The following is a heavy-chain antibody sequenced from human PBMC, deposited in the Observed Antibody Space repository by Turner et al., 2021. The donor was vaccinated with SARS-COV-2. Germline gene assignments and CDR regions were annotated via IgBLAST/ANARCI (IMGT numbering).Heavy chain of an antibody. CDR2: ISYDGSDK. CDR1: GFTFSRYG. CDR3: AKGGWYYDSSAADY. V-gene: IGHV3-30*18. J-gene: IGHJ4*02. D-gene: IGHD3-22*01. Sequence: QVQLVESGGGVVQPGRSLRLSCAASGFTFSRYGMHWVRQAPGKGLEWEALISYDGSDKYYADSVKGRFTISRDNSKNTLYLQMNSLRAEDTAVYYCAKGGWYYDSSAADYWGQGTLVTVSS.